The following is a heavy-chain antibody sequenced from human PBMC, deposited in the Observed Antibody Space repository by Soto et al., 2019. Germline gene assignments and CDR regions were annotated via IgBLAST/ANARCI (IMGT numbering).Heavy chain of an antibody. CDR3: ASDSYGSLGLDY. CDR1: GGSMSRGGHY. CDR2: IYYSGST. D-gene: IGHD5-18*01. J-gene: IGHJ4*02. Sequence: SETLSLACSVSGGSMSRGGHYYSWIRPHPGKGLEWIGYIYYSGSTYYNPSLKSRVTISVDTSKNQFSLKLSSVTAADTAVYYCASDSYGSLGLDYWGQGTLVTVS. V-gene: IGHV4-31*03.